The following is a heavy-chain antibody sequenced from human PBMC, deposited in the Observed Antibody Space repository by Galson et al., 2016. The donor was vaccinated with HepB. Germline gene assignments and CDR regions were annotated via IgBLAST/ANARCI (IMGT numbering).Heavy chain of an antibody. CDR3: SVPSQDSMAVRESLVDF. D-gene: IGHD5-24*01. J-gene: IGHJ4*02. V-gene: IGHV3-23*01. CDR2: IRGGGRNS. Sequence: SLRLSCAASKFTFTDHAMNWVRQAPGKGPEWVSGIRGGGRNSYDLDYVEGRFTISRDDSKSTLYLQMNGLRPEDTAVYYCSVPSQDSMAVRESLVDFWGQGTLVTVSS. CDR1: KFTFTDHA.